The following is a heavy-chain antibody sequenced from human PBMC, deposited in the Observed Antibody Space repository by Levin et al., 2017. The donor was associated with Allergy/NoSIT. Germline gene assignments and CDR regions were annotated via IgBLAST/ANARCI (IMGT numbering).Heavy chain of an antibody. CDR1: GFTFGDYA. CDR2: IRSKAYGGTT. Sequence: GGSLRLSCTASGFTFGDYAMSWVRQAPGKGLEWVGFIRSKAYGGTTEYAASVKGRFTISRDDSKSIAYLQMNSLKTEDTAVYYCTRDVTIFGVVILSDYWGQGTLVTVSS. J-gene: IGHJ4*02. CDR3: TRDVTIFGVVILSDY. D-gene: IGHD3-3*01. V-gene: IGHV3-49*04.